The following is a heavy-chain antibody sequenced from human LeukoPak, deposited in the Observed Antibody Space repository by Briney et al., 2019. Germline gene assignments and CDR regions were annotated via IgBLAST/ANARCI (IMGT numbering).Heavy chain of an antibody. CDR1: GGSISSYY. D-gene: IGHD6-19*01. J-gene: IGHJ5*02. V-gene: IGHV4-4*07. CDR3: ARWSVGSSGWYSWFDP. Sequence: SETLSLTCTVPGGSISSYYWSWIRQPAGKGLEWIGRIYTSGSTNYNPSLKSRVTMSVDTSKNQFSLKLSSVTAADTAVYYCARWSVGSSGWYSWFDPWGQGTLVTVSS. CDR2: IYTSGST.